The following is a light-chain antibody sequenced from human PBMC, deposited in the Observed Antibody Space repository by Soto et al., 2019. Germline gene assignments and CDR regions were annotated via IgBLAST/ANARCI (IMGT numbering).Light chain of an antibody. CDR3: SSYTSSRAYV. CDR1: SSDVGGYNY. V-gene: IGLV2-14*01. Sequence: SVLTQPASVSGSPGQSITISCTGTSSDVGGYNYVSWYQRQSGKAPKLMIHEVSNRPSGVSNRFSGSKSGNTASLTISGLQAEDEADYYCSSYTSSRAYVFGIGTKVTVL. CDR2: EVS. J-gene: IGLJ1*01.